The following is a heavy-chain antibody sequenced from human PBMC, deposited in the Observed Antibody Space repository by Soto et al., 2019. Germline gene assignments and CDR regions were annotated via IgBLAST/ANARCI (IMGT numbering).Heavy chain of an antibody. V-gene: IGHV1-2*02. CDR3: ERAKIFGVVIISPFDY. CDR1: GYTFTGYY. Sequence: ASVKVSCKASGYTFTGYYMHWVLQAPGQGLEWMGRISPNSGGTNYAQKFQGRVTMTRDTSISTAYMELSRLRSDDTAVYYCERAKIFGVVIISPFDYWGQGTLVTVSS. J-gene: IGHJ4*02. D-gene: IGHD3-3*01. CDR2: ISPNSGGT.